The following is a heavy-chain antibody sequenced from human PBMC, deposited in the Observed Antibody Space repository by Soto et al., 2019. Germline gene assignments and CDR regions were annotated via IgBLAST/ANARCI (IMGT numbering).Heavy chain of an antibody. V-gene: IGHV1-69*12. D-gene: IGHD1-26*01. CDR2: FSPIFGTA. J-gene: IGHJ5*02. CDR1: GDTFSSYS. CDR3: ARRVTPGSSPPLDL. Sequence: QVQLVQSGAEVKKPGSSVKISCKASGDTFSSYSFSWVRQAPGQGFEWMGGFSPIFGTANYAQNFLVRVTSTADELPSPVSVELRSLTSPAPAVCYWARRVTPGSSPPLDLWGQGTLVTVPS.